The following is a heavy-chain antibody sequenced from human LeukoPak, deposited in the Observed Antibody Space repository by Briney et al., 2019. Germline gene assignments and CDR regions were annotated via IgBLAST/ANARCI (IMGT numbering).Heavy chain of an antibody. J-gene: IGHJ6*03. CDR3: ARGYYGSGSHCCHMDV. CDR2: INHSGST. Sequence: KASETLSLTSAVYVGSFSGYYWSWIRQPPGKGLEWIGEINHSGSTNYNSSLKSRVTISVDTSKNQFSLKLSSVTAADTAVYYCARGYYGSGSHCCHMDVWGKGTTITVS. V-gene: IGHV4-34*01. D-gene: IGHD3-10*01. CDR1: VGSFSGYY.